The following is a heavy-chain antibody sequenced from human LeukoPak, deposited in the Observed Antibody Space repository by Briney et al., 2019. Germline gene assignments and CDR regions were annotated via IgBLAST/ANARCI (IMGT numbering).Heavy chain of an antibody. Sequence: GGSVRLSCAASGFTFSSYWMSWVRQAPGKGLEWVANIKEDGSEKYYVDSVKGRFTISRDNAKNSLYLQMNSLRAEDTAVYYCASPRGSGWYLFDYWGQGTLVTVSS. CDR1: GFTFSSYW. V-gene: IGHV3-7*01. CDR2: IKEDGSEK. J-gene: IGHJ4*02. CDR3: ASPRGSGWYLFDY. D-gene: IGHD6-19*01.